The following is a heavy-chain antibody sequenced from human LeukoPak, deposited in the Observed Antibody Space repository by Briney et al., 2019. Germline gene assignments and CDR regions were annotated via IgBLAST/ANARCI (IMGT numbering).Heavy chain of an antibody. V-gene: IGHV3-23*01. Sequence: GGSLRLSCAASGFTFSSYAMSWVRQAPGKGLEWVSAISGSGGSTYYADSVKGRFTISRDNSKNTLYLQMNSLRAEDTAVYYCAKRGELSNYYYYYMDVWGKGTTVTISS. CDR2: ISGSGGST. D-gene: IGHD3-16*02. J-gene: IGHJ6*03. CDR3: AKRGELSNYYYYYMDV. CDR1: GFTFSSYA.